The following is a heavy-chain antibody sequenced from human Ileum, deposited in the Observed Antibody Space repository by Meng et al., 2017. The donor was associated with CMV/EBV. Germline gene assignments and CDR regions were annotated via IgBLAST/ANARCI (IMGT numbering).Heavy chain of an antibody. Sequence: ASVKVSCKASGYTFTGYYMHWVRQAPGQGLEWRGWDNPNSGGTNYAQKFQGRITMTRDTSISTAYMELSRLSSDDTAVYYCARDGVTTSGDYSYDMDVWGQGTTVTVS. V-gene: IGHV1-2*02. CDR3: ARDGVTTSGDYSYDMDV. D-gene: IGHD4-17*01. CDR2: DNPNSGGT. CDR1: GYTFTGYY. J-gene: IGHJ6*02.